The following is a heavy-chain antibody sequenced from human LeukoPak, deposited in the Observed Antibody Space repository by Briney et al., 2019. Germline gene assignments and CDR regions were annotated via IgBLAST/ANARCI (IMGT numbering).Heavy chain of an antibody. CDR2: IYYSGST. V-gene: IGHV4-59*08. CDR1: GGSITSYY. CDR3: ARRRAEVLDY. Sequence: PSETLSLTCTVSGGSITSYYWSWIRQPPGKGLEWIGYIYYSGSTNYNPSLKGRVTISVDTSKNQFSLKLSSVTAADTAVYYCARRRAEVLDYWGQGTLVTVSS. J-gene: IGHJ4*02. D-gene: IGHD1-1*01.